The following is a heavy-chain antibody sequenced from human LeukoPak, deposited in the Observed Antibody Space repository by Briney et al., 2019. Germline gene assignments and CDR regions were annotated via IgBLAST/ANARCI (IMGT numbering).Heavy chain of an antibody. D-gene: IGHD3-3*01. J-gene: IGHJ6*03. Sequence: GESLKISCKGSGYSFTSYWIGWVRQMPGKGLEWMGIIYPGDSDTRYSPSFQGQVTISADKSISTAYLQWSSLKASDTAMYYCARWGQKDFWSGYYLDYYYHMDVWGKGTTVTVSS. CDR3: ARWGQKDFWSGYYLDYYYHMDV. CDR1: GYSFTSYW. V-gene: IGHV5-51*01. CDR2: IYPGDSDT.